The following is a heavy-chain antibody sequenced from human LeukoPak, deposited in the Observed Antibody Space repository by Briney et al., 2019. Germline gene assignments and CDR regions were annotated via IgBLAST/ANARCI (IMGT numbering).Heavy chain of an antibody. CDR3: ARGSRISMFGVTHMRGTFDI. CDR1: GGSISSSNW. V-gene: IGHV4-4*02. Sequence: SETLSLTCAVSGGSISSSNWWSWIRQPPGKGLEWIGEINHSGSTNYNPSLKSRVTISVDTSKNQVSLKLTSVTAADTAVYFCARGSRISMFGVTHMRGTFDIWGQGTTVTVSS. CDR2: INHSGST. J-gene: IGHJ3*02. D-gene: IGHD3-3*01.